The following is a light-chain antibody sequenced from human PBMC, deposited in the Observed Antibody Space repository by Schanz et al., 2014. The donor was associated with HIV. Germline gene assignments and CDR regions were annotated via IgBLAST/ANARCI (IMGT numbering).Light chain of an antibody. CDR1: SSDVGGYNY. J-gene: IGLJ3*02. Sequence: QSALTQPASVSGSPGQSITISCTGTSSDVGGYNYVSWYQQHPGKAPKLLIYEVTKWPSGVPDRFSGSKSGNTASLTISGLQAEDEDDYYCTSYTSSTWVFGGGTKLTVL. V-gene: IGLV2-14*01. CDR2: EVT. CDR3: TSYTSSTWV.